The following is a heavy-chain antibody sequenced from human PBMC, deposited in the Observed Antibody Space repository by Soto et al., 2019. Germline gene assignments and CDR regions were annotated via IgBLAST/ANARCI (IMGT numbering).Heavy chain of an antibody. D-gene: IGHD1-26*01. CDR1: GFTFSAYV. V-gene: IGHV3-30*18. Sequence: QVQLVESGGGVVQPGRSLRLSCAASGFTFSAYVMQWVRQAPDKGLEWLAVISDDGNKKYYADSVKGRFTVSRDNSKNTLYRQMSSLRVEDTAVYYCAKGEGREPPDYWGQGTLVTVSA. CDR3: AKGEGREPPDY. J-gene: IGHJ4*02. CDR2: ISDDGNKK.